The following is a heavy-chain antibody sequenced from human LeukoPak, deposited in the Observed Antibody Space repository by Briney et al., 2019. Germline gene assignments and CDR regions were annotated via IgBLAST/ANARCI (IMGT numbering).Heavy chain of an antibody. CDR3: VSQGYNYGAFNA. D-gene: IGHD5-18*01. CDR1: GDSISCCY. J-gene: IGHJ4*02. CDR2: IFISGTT. V-gene: IGHV4-4*07. Sequence: SDTLSLTCAVSGDSISCCYWTWIRQPAGKGLEWIGRIFISGTTNYNPSLQGRVTMSVDRSKSQFSLRLSSVTAADTAVYYCVSQGYNYGAFNAWGQGTLVTVSS.